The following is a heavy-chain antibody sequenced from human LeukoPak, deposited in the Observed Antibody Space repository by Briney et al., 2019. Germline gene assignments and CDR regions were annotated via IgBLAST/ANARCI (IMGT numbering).Heavy chain of an antibody. J-gene: IGHJ4*02. D-gene: IGHD6-19*01. CDR2: IYYSGST. CDR1: GGSISSGDYY. CDR3: ATSHQWLVPYSFDY. V-gene: IGHV4-30-4*01. Sequence: PSQTLSLTCTVSGGSISSGDYYWSWIRQPPGKGLEWIGYIYYSGSTYYNPSLKSRVTISVDTSKNQFSLKLSSVTAADTAVYYCATSHQWLVPYSFDYWGQGTLVTVSS.